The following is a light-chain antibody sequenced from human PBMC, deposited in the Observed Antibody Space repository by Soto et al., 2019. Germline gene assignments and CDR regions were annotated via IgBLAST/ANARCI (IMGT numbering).Light chain of an antibody. CDR1: QSISRW. CDR3: QQYNSYSPYT. CDR2: KAS. Sequence: DIQMTQSPSTLSASVGDRVTITCRASQSISRWLAWYHQKPGKAPKLLIYKASSLESGVPSRFSGSGSGTKFTLTISSLQPDDFATYYCQQYNSYSPYTFGQGTKLEIK. V-gene: IGKV1-5*03. J-gene: IGKJ2*01.